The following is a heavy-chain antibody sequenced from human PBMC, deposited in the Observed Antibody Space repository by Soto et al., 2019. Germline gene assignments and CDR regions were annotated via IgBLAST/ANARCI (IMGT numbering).Heavy chain of an antibody. Sequence: RKISCKGSGYRFSSYWVGWVRQKAGKGPEWMGMIHPGDPDITYSPSFQGQVTISADKSTSTAYLQWSSLKASDTAIYYCASPITIFGVLFLWGQGTRVTVSS. J-gene: IGHJ4*02. CDR2: IHPGDPDI. CDR1: GYRFSSYW. V-gene: IGHV5-51*01. D-gene: IGHD3-3*01. CDR3: ASPITIFGVLFL.